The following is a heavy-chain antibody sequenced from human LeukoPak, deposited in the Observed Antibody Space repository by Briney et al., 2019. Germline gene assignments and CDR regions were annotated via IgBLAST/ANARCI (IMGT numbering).Heavy chain of an antibody. D-gene: IGHD3-22*01. CDR3: ARDYDSSGYYSY. CDR1: GYTFTSYD. V-gene: IGHV1-8*01. J-gene: IGHJ4*02. CDR2: MNPNSGNT. Sequence: ASVKVSCKASGYTFTSYDINWVRQATGQGREWMGWMNPNSGNTGYAQKFQGRVTMTRNTSISTAYMELSSLRSEDTAVYYCARDYDSSGYYSYWGQGTLVTVSS.